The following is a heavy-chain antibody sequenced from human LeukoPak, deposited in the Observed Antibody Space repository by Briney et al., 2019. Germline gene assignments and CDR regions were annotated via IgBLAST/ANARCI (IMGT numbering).Heavy chain of an antibody. CDR1: GFTFSSYA. J-gene: IGHJ4*02. Sequence: GGSLRLSCAASGFTFSSYAMSWVRQAPGKGLEWVSAISGSGGSTYYADSVKGRFTISRDNSKNTLYLQMNSLRAEDTAVYYCAKDWYGSSWYPSFDYWGQGTLVTVSS. V-gene: IGHV3-23*01. D-gene: IGHD6-13*01. CDR2: ISGSGGST. CDR3: AKDWYGSSWYPSFDY.